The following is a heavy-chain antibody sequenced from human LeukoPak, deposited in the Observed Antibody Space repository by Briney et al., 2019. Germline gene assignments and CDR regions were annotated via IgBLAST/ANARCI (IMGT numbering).Heavy chain of an antibody. CDR3: ARSYPYDYVWGSYRYDC. CDR1: GYTFTSYG. J-gene: IGHJ4*02. CDR2: ISAYNGNT. D-gene: IGHD3-16*02. Sequence: ASVKVSCKASGYTFTSYGISWVRQAPGQGLEWMGWISAYNGNTNYAQKLQGRVTMTTDTSTSTAYMELRSLRSDDTAVYYCARSYPYDYVWGSYRYDCWGQGTLVTVSS. V-gene: IGHV1-18*01.